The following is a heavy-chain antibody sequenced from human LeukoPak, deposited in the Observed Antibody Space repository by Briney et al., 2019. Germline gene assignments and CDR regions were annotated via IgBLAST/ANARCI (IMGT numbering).Heavy chain of an antibody. V-gene: IGHV4-39*01. CDR3: ATIPCTGGSCYYFDY. CDR1: GGSISSSSYY. CDR2: IYYSGST. D-gene: IGHD2-15*01. Sequence: SETLPLTCTVSGGSISSSSYYWGWIRQPPGKGLEWIGSIYYSGSTYYNPSLKSRVTISVDTPNNQFSLHLISVTAADTAVYYCATIPCTGGSCYYFDYWGQGTLVTVSS. J-gene: IGHJ4*02.